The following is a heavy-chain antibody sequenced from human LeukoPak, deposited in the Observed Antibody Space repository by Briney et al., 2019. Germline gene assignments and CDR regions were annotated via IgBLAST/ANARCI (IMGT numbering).Heavy chain of an antibody. D-gene: IGHD4-17*01. CDR3: AREYGDYKADYYYMDV. Sequence: PSETLSLTCAVYGGSFSGYYWSWIRQPPGKGLEWIGEINHSGSTNYNPSLQSRVTISVDTSKNQFSLKLSSVTAADTAVYYCAREYGDYKADYYYMDVWGKGTTVTVSS. CDR2: INHSGST. CDR1: GGSFSGYY. J-gene: IGHJ6*03. V-gene: IGHV4-34*01.